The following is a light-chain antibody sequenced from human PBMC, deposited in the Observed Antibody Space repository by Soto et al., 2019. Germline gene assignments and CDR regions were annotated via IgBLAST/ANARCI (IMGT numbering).Light chain of an antibody. CDR2: EVS. J-gene: IGLJ2*01. CDR3: TSYTSTISHVL. V-gene: IGLV2-14*03. Sequence: QSVLTQPASVSGSPGQSITISCTGTSSDVGGYNYVSRYQQHPGKAPKLIISEVSNRPSGVSTRFSGSKSGNTASLTISGLQAEDEADYYCTSYTSTISHVLFGGGTKVTVL. CDR1: SSDVGGYNY.